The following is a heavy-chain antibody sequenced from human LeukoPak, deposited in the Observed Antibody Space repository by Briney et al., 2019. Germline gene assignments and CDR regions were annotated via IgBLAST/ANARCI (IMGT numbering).Heavy chain of an antibody. J-gene: IGHJ4*02. CDR3: ARGPDYGSDY. Sequence: SETLSLTCAVYGGPFSGYYWSWIRQPPGKGLEWIGEINHSGSTNYNPSLKSRVTISVDTSKNQFSLKLSSVTAADTAVYYCARGPDYGSDYWGQGTLVTVSS. CDR1: GGPFSGYY. D-gene: IGHD3-16*01. CDR2: INHSGST. V-gene: IGHV4-34*01.